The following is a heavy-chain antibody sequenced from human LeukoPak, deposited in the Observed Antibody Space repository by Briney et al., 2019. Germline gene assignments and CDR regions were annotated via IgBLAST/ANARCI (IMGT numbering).Heavy chain of an antibody. CDR1: GGSISSYY. J-gene: IGHJ4*02. CDR2: IYYSGST. V-gene: IGHV4-59*01. Sequence: PSETLSLTCSVSGGSISSYYWSWIRQPPGKGLEWIGYIYYSGSTDYNPSLKSRVTISVDMSKNQFSLKLSSVTAADTALYYCARGASCSSAPLDYWGQGTLVTVSS. CDR3: ARGASCSSAPLDY. D-gene: IGHD6-6*01.